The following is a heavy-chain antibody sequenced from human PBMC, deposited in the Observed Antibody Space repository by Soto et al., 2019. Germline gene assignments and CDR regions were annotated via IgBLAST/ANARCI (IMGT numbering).Heavy chain of an antibody. J-gene: IGHJ4*02. V-gene: IGHV1-3*01. CDR1: GYTFTGYA. Sequence: ASVKVSCKASGYTFTGYAIHWVRQAPGQRLEWLGWINGGNGDTKYSQKFQGRVTITRDTSERTAYMELTSLGSEDTAVYHCARGYCSSTSCQYYFDYWGQGTRVTVSS. D-gene: IGHD2-2*01. CDR2: INGGNGDT. CDR3: ARGYCSSTSCQYYFDY.